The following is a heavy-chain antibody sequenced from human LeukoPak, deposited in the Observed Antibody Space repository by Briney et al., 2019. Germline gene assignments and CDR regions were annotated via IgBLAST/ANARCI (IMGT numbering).Heavy chain of an antibody. Sequence: GGSLRLSCAASGFTFSSYAMSWVRQAPGKGLEWVSAISGSGGSTYYADSVKGRFTISRDNSKNTLYLQMNSLRAEDTAVYYCAKEMGGITMVRGAHPPFDYWGQGTLVTVSS. V-gene: IGHV3-23*01. D-gene: IGHD3-10*01. CDR3: AKEMGGITMVRGAHPPFDY. J-gene: IGHJ4*02. CDR1: GFTFSSYA. CDR2: ISGSGGST.